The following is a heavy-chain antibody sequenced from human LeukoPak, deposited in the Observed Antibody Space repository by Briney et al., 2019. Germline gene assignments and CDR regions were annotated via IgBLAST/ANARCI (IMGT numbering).Heavy chain of an antibody. J-gene: IGHJ4*02. CDR3: AREDTPMVNPFDY. CDR2: IYYSGST. V-gene: IGHV4-59*01. CDR1: GGSISSYY. D-gene: IGHD5-18*01. Sequence: PSETLSLTCTVSGGSISSYYWSWIRQPPGKGLEWIGYIYYSGSTNYNPSLKSRVTISVDTSKNQFSLKLSSATAADTAVYYCAREDTPMVNPFDYWGQGTLVTVSS.